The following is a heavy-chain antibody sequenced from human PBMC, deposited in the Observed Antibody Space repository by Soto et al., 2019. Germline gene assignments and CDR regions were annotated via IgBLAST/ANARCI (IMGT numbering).Heavy chain of an antibody. D-gene: IGHD3-3*01. CDR2: INPATGAA. V-gene: IGHV1-2*02. CDR1: GYPVTAYY. J-gene: IGHJ3*02. Sequence: QLHLVQSGAVVKKPGASVTVSCSASGYPVTAYYMHWVRQAPGRGLEWMGGINPATGAAKFTQTFQGRVTMTRDKSTRTVFMELSGLTSEDTAVFYCARGGGVGVAGSAAFDMWGQGTLVTVSS. CDR3: ARGGGVGVAGSAAFDM.